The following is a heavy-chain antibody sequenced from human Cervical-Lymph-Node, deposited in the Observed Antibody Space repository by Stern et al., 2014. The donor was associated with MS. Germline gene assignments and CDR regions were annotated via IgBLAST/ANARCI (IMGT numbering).Heavy chain of an antibody. CDR1: GGSISSSNW. CDR3: ARAIAVAGFFGHFDP. J-gene: IGHJ5*02. Sequence: QVQLQESGPGLVKPSGTLSLTCAVSGGSISSSNWWSWVRQPPGKGLEWIGAIYHRGSTNYNPSLKSRVTISVDKSKTQFSLKLSSGTAADAAVYYCARAIAVAGFFGHFDPWGQGTLVTVSS. CDR2: IYHRGST. V-gene: IGHV4-4*02. D-gene: IGHD6-19*01.